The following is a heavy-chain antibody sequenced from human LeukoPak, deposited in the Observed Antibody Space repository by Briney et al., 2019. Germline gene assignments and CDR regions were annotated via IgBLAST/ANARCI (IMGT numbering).Heavy chain of an antibody. J-gene: IGHJ6*02. CDR3: ARANYGSGSNYYFGLDV. CDR2: IWYDGSNK. CDR1: GFTFSSYG. Sequence: PGGSLRLSCAASGFTFSSYGRHWVRQAPGKGLEWVAVIWYDGSNKYYADSVKGRFTISRDNSKNTLYLEINSLRADDTAVYFCARANYGSGSNYYFGLDVWGQGTTVTVSS. V-gene: IGHV3-33*01. D-gene: IGHD3-10*01.